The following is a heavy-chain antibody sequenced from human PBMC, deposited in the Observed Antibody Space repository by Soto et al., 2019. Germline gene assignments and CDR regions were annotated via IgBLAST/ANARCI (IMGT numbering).Heavy chain of an antibody. V-gene: IGHV5-51*01. J-gene: IGHJ6*02. CDR2: IYPGDSDT. D-gene: IGHD3-10*01. CDR1: GYSFTSYW. Sequence: PGESLKISCKGSGYSFTSYWIGWVRQMPGKGLEWMGIIYPGDSDTRYSPSFQGQVTISADKSISTAYLQWSSLKASDTAMYYCASSYYGSGSYYNQYYYYYGMDVWGQGTTVTVSS. CDR3: ASSYYGSGSYYNQYYYYYGMDV.